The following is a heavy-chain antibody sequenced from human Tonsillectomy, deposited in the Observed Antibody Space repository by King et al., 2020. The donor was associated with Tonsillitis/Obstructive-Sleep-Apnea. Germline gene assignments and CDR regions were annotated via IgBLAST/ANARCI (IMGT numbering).Heavy chain of an antibody. D-gene: IGHD6-6*01. CDR1: GFTFSSFV. Sequence: VQLVESGGGVVQPGRSLRLSCAASGFTFSSFVMHWVRKAPGKGLEWVAVISYDGTNKYYADSVMGRFTISRDNSKSTLYLQMNSLRAEDTAVYYCAKEVGRYSSSFYWGQGTLVTVSS. CDR2: ISYDGTNK. V-gene: IGHV3-30*18. CDR3: AKEVGRYSSSFY. J-gene: IGHJ4*02.